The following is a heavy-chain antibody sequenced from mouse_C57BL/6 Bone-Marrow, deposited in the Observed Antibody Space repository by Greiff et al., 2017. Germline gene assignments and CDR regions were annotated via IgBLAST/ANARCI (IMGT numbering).Heavy chain of an antibody. V-gene: IGHV1-64*01. Sequence: VQLQESGAELVKPGASVKLSCKASGYTFTSYWMHWVKQRPGQGLEWIGMIHPNSGSTNYNEKFKSKATLTVAKSSSTAYMQRSSLTSEDSAVYYCARYYYGSSYWYFDVWGTGTTVTVSS. CDR2: IHPNSGST. D-gene: IGHD1-1*01. J-gene: IGHJ1*03. CDR1: GYTFTSYW. CDR3: ARYYYGSSYWYFDV.